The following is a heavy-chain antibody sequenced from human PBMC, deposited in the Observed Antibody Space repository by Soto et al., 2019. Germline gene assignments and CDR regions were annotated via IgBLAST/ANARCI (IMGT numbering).Heavy chain of an antibody. J-gene: IGHJ4*02. CDR1: GGSISSGGYY. Sequence: PSETLSLTCTVSGGSISSGGYYWSWIRQHPGKGLEWIGYIYYSGSTYYNPSLKSRVTISVDTSKNQFSLKLSSVTAADTAVYYCARYYDRSGYYDYWGQGTLVTVSS. D-gene: IGHD3-22*01. V-gene: IGHV4-31*03. CDR3: ARYYDRSGYYDY. CDR2: IYYSGST.